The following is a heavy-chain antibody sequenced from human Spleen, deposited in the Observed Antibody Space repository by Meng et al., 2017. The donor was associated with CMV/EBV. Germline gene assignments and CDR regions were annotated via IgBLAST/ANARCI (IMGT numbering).Heavy chain of an antibody. CDR2: IYYSGRT. Sequence: ASFSGYYYHWLRQPPGKGLEWIGEIYYSGRTNYNPSLRSRVTILVDTSKNQFSLKVSSVTAADTAMYYCARGPYSSGWYSGRYFDFWGQGTLVTVSS. V-gene: IGHV4-34*01. CDR3: ARGPYSSGWYSGRYFDF. D-gene: IGHD6-19*01. J-gene: IGHJ4*02. CDR1: ASFSGYY.